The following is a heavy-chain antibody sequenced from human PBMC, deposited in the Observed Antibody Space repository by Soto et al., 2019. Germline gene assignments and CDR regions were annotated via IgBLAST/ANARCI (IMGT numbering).Heavy chain of an antibody. V-gene: IGHV3-23*01. CDR3: AKDDGSSSYIMDV. D-gene: IGHD1-26*01. CDR2: ISGSAVTT. CDR1: GFTFSSYA. Sequence: GGSLRLSCAASGFTFSSYAMSWVRQAPGRGLEWVSSISGSAVTTFYADSVKGRFTISRDRSKNTIYLQMNSLRAEDTAVYYCAKDDGSSSYIMDVWGQGTTVTVSS. J-gene: IGHJ6*02.